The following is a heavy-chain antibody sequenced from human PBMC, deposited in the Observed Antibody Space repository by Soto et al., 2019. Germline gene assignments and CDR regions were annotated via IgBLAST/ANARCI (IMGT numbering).Heavy chain of an antibody. D-gene: IGHD7-27*01. CDR1: GYRFTSYW. V-gene: IGHV5-10-1*01. CDR3: ARRFTGDFYYMDV. Sequence: GESLKISCKGSGYRFTSYWIILVRQMPGKGLEWMGRIDPSDSYTNYSPSFQGHVTISADKSISTAYLQWSSLKASDTAMYYCARRFTGDFYYMDVWGKGTTVTVSS. CDR2: IDPSDSYT. J-gene: IGHJ6*03.